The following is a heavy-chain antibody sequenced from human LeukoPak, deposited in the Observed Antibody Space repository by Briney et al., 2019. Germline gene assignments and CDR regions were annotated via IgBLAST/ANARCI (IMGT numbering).Heavy chain of an antibody. CDR3: ARGGITGYYYGSGSYYNPLGYFDY. CDR2: IIPIFGTA. D-gene: IGHD3-10*01. CDR1: GGTFSSYA. Sequence: VASVKVSCKASGGTFSSYAISWVRQAPGQGLEWMGGIIPIFGTANYAQKFQGRVTITADESTSTAYMELSSLRSEDTAVYYCARGGITGYYYGSGSYYNPLGYFDYWGQGTLVTVSS. J-gene: IGHJ4*02. V-gene: IGHV1-69*13.